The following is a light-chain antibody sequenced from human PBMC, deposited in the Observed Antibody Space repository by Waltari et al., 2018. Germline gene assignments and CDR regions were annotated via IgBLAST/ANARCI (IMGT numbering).Light chain of an antibody. CDR1: QNIVTY. CDR3: QQRSHWPLT. J-gene: IGKJ4*01. V-gene: IGKV3-11*01. Sequence: ELVLTQSPATLSFSPGGRATLSCRASQNIVTYLACYQQKPGQAPRLLIHDASHRATGIPARFSGSGSGTDFTLTISSLEPEDCAVYYCQQRSHWPLTFGGGTKVDIK. CDR2: DAS.